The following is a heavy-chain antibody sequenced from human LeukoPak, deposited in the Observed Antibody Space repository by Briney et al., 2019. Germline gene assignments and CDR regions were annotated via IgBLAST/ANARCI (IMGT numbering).Heavy chain of an antibody. J-gene: IGHJ4*02. V-gene: IGHV3-48*03. CDR1: GFTFSSYE. Sequence: GGSLRLSCAASGFTFSSYEMNWVRQAPGKGLEWVSYISSSGSTIYYADSVKGRFTISRDNAKKSLYLQMNSLRAEDTAVYYCARARSYYYGSGLRGNYFDYWGQGTLVTVSS. CDR3: ARARSYYYGSGLRGNYFDY. CDR2: ISSSGSTI. D-gene: IGHD3-10*01.